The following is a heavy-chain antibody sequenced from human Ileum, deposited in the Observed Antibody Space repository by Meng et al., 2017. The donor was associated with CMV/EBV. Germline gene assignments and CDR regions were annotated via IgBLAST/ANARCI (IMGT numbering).Heavy chain of an antibody. CDR3: ARDIAPSGAWWFDL. Sequence: HVQLGQSGAEVKMPGASLKGSCKASGYTFTDHYLHWVRQAPGQSLEWIGWINPKNGGTNYGQNFQGRVTMTSDTSISTAYMELSWLRSDDTALYYCARDIAPSGAWWFDLWGQGTLVTVSS. CDR2: INPKNGGT. V-gene: IGHV1-2*02. J-gene: IGHJ5*02. CDR1: GYTFTDHY. D-gene: IGHD6-13*01.